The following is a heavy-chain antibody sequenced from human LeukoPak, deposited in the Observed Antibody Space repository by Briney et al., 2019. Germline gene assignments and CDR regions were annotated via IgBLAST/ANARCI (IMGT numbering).Heavy chain of an antibody. CDR3: ANGLRRWIQLWLPAGY. D-gene: IGHD5-18*01. CDR2: ISGSGGST. J-gene: IGHJ4*02. CDR1: GFTFSSYA. Sequence: EGSLRLSCAASGFTFSSYAMSWVRQAPGKGLEWVSAISGSGGSTYYADSVKGRFTISRDNSKNTLYLQMNSLRAEDTAVYYCANGLRRWIQLWLPAGYWGQGTLVTVSS. V-gene: IGHV3-23*01.